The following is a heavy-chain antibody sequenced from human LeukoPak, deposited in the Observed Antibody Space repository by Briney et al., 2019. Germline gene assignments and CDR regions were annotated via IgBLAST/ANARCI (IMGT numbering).Heavy chain of an antibody. CDR3: ARGGYYGSGNDFRFDP. CDR1: GGSINSYY. V-gene: IGHV4-59*01. CDR2: IHYTGST. Sequence: SETLSLTCTVSGGSINSYYWSWIRQPPRKGLECIGYIHYTGSTNYNPSLKSRVTISVDTSKSQFSLKLSSVTAADTAIYYCARGGYYGSGNDFRFDPWGQGTLVTVSS. J-gene: IGHJ5*02. D-gene: IGHD3-10*01.